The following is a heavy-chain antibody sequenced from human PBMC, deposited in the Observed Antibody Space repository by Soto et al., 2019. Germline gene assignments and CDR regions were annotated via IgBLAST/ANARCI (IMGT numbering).Heavy chain of an antibody. CDR2: IYNSGST. V-gene: IGHV4-30-4*01. J-gene: IGHJ4*02. CDR1: GGSINSGGYF. Sequence: QVQLQESGPGLVKPSQTLSLTCTVSGGSINSGGYFWSWIRQTLGKGLEWIGHIYNSGSTYTNPSLNSRTTISGDTSPNQFSLNLKSVTAADTAVYYCARGPSADKVDYWGQGTLVTVSS. D-gene: IGHD3-3*01. CDR3: ARGPSADKVDY.